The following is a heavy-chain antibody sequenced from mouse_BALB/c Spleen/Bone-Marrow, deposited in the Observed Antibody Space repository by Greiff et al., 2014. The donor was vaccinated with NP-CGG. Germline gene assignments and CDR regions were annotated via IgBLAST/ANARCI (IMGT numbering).Heavy chain of an antibody. Sequence: VHVKQSGADLVKPGASVKLSCTTSGFNIKDTFMHWVEQRPEQGLEWIGRIDPASGNTKYDPKFQGKATITADTSSNKVSLQLSGLTSEDTAVYYCAHDAPFTYWGQGTLVTVSA. CDR2: IDPASGNT. CDR1: GFNIKDTF. D-gene: IGHD2-3*01. J-gene: IGHJ3*01. V-gene: IGHV14-3*02. CDR3: AHDAPFTY.